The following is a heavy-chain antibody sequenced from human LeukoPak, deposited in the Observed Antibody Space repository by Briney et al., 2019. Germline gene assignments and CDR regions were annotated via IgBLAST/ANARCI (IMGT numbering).Heavy chain of an antibody. D-gene: IGHD6-13*01. V-gene: IGHV4-30-4*01. CDR1: GGSISSGDYY. J-gene: IGHJ4*02. CDR2: IYYSGST. CDR3: ARGVLGIAAAGGAYYFDY. Sequence: SETLSLTCTVSGGSISSGDYYWSWIRQPPGKGLEWIGYIYYSGSTYYNPSLKSRVTISVDTSKNQFSLKLSSVTAADTAVYYCARGVLGIAAAGGAYYFDYWGQGTLVTVSS.